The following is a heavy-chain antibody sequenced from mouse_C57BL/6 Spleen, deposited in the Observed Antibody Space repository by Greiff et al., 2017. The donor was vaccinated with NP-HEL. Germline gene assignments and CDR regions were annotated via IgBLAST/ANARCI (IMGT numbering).Heavy chain of an antibody. Sequence: EVKVEESGGGLVKPGGSLKLSCAASGFTFSDYGMHWVRQAPEKGLEWVAYISSGSSTIYYADTVKGRFTISRDNAKNTLFLQMTSLRSEDTAMYYCARRDDYDDFDYWGQGTTLTVSS. CDR1: GFTFSDYG. CDR3: ARRDDYDDFDY. CDR2: ISSGSSTI. V-gene: IGHV5-17*01. J-gene: IGHJ2*01. D-gene: IGHD2-4*01.